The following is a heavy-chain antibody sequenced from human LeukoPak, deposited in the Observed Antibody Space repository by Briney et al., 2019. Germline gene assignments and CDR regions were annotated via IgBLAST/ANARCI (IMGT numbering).Heavy chain of an antibody. CDR3: ARIRVDAFDI. Sequence: GGSLRLSCAASGFTFSSYSMNWVRQAPGKGLEWVLSISSSSSYIYYADSVKGRFTISRDNAKNSLYLQMNSLRAEDTAVYYCARIRVDAFDIWGQGTMVTVFS. CDR1: GFTFSSYS. CDR2: ISSSSSYI. V-gene: IGHV3-21*01. J-gene: IGHJ3*02. D-gene: IGHD6-13*01.